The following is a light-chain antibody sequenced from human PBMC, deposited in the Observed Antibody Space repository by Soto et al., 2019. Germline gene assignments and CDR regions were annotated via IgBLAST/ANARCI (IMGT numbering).Light chain of an antibody. CDR2: GAS. J-gene: IGKJ1*01. CDR3: QQFGSSPWT. V-gene: IGKV3-20*01. CDR1: QSVSSSY. Sequence: EIVLTQSPGTLSLSPGERATLSCRASQSVSSSYLAWYRQKPGQAPRLFIYGASTRATGIPDRFSGSGSGTDFTLTISRLEPEDFAVYYCQQFGSSPWTFGQGTKVEIK.